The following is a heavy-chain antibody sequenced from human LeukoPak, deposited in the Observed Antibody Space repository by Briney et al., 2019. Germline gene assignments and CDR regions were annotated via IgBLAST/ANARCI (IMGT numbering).Heavy chain of an antibody. Sequence: GGSLRLSCAASGFTFSTYWMKWVRQAPGKGLEWVANIKQDASEKYYVGSVKGRFTISRDNPKNSLYLQMNSLRAEDTAVYYCATGNYSDRGYFDFWGQGTLVTVSS. V-gene: IGHV3-7*01. D-gene: IGHD3-22*01. CDR2: IKQDASEK. CDR1: GFTFSTYW. CDR3: ATGNYSDRGYFDF. J-gene: IGHJ4*02.